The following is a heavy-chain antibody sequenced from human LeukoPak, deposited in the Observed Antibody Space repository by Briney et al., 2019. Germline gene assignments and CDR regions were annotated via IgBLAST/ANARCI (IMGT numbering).Heavy chain of an antibody. D-gene: IGHD4-17*01. CDR1: GGSISSYY. CDR2: IYYSGST. J-gene: IGHJ4*02. CDR3: ARGNDYGDYPSDY. V-gene: IGHV4-59*12. Sequence: SETLSLTCTVSGGSISSYYWSWIRQPPGKGLEWIGYIYYSGSTNYNPSLKSRVTISVDRSKNQFSLKLSSVTAADTAVYYCARGNDYGDYPSDYWGQGTLVTVSS.